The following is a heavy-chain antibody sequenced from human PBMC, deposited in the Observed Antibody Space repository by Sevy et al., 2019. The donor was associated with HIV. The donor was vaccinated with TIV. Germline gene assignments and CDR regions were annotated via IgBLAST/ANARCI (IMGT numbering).Heavy chain of an antibody. CDR2: LSFGCGEI. V-gene: IGHV3-23*01. Sequence: QPGGSLRLSCAASGFTFSKYSMSWVRQPPGKGLEWVSTLSFGCGEINYADSVKGRFTISRVNSKSSVYLQMNNLRPEDTAVYYCAREGCTKPHDYWGQGTLVTVSS. D-gene: IGHD2-8*01. CDR3: AREGCTKPHDY. J-gene: IGHJ4*02. CDR1: GFTFSKYS.